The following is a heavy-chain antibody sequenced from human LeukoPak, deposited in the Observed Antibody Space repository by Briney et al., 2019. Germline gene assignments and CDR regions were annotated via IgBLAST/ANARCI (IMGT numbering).Heavy chain of an antibody. Sequence: GGSLRLSCAASGLTFSSCWMHWVRQAPGKGLVWVSRINSDGSSTTHAASARGRFTVSRDNAKNTLYLQMNSLRAEDTAVYYCATGDSGAFDIWGQGTMVTVSS. CDR3: ATGDSGAFDI. CDR1: GLTFSSCW. V-gene: IGHV3-74*01. CDR2: INSDGSST. J-gene: IGHJ3*02. D-gene: IGHD7-27*01.